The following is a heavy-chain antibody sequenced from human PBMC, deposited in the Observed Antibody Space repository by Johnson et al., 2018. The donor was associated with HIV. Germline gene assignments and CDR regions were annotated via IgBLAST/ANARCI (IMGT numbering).Heavy chain of an antibody. CDR3: LKARGGYWGDDFDN. J-gene: IGHJ3*02. D-gene: IGHD2-8*02. CDR2: ISYDGSSI. CDR1: GFNFSSNG. Sequence: QVQLVESEGGVVQPGRSLRLSCAASGFNFSSNGMLWVRQAPGKGLEWVAVISYDGSSIYYADSVKGRFTISRDNSKNTLYVQMDSLRAEDTAVYYCLKARGGYWGDDFDNWGQGTMVTVSS. V-gene: IGHV3-30*18.